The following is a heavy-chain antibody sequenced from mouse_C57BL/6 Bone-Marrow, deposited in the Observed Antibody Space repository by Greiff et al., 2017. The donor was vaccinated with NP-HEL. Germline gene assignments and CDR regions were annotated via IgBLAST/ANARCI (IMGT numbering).Heavy chain of an antibody. CDR1: GFTFSSYG. D-gene: IGHD3-2*02. Sequence: VKLVESGGDLVKPGGSLKLSCAASGFTFSSYGMSWVRQTPDKRLEWVATISSGGSYTYYPDSVKGRFTISRDNAKNTLYLQMSSLKSEDTAMYYCARRLRLPSYYFDYWGQGTTLTVSS. J-gene: IGHJ2*01. CDR2: ISSGGSYT. V-gene: IGHV5-6*02. CDR3: ARRLRLPSYYFDY.